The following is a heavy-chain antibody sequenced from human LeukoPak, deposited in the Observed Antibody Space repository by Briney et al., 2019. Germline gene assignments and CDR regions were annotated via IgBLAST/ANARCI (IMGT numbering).Heavy chain of an antibody. CDR1: GGSISSGSYY. J-gene: IGHJ4*02. D-gene: IGHD4-17*01. Sequence: PSQTLSLTCTVSGGSISSGSYYWSWIRQPAGKGLEWIGRIYTSGSTNYNPSLKSRVTISVDTSKNQFSLKLSTVTAADTAVYYCARVLETTEYGDYVGLVDYWGQGTLVTVSS. CDR3: ARVLETTEYGDYVGLVDY. CDR2: IYTSGST. V-gene: IGHV4-61*02.